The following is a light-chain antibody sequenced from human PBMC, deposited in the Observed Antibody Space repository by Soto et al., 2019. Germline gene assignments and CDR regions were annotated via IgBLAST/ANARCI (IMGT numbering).Light chain of an antibody. CDR1: QSINNNY. V-gene: IGKV3-20*01. CDR3: QQYGNSPIT. Sequence: EIALTQSPGTLSLSPGERATLYCRASQSINNNYFAWYQQKPGQAPRLLIYGASRRATGIPDRFSGSGSGTDFTLTISRLEPEDFAVYYCQQYGNSPITFGPGTKVDIK. CDR2: GAS. J-gene: IGKJ3*01.